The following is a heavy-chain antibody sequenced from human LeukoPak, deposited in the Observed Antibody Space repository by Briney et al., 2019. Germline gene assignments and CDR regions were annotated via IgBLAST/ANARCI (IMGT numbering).Heavy chain of an antibody. CDR1: GGSISSGGYY. D-gene: IGHD2-15*01. CDR3: ARGSVAMVAYDY. CDR2: IYYSGST. Sequence: SQTLSLTCTVSGGSISSGGYYWSWIRQHPGKGLEWIGYIYYSGSTYYNPSLKNRVTISVDTSKNQFSLKLSSVTAADTAVYYCARGSVAMVAYDYWGQGTLVTVSS. J-gene: IGHJ4*02. V-gene: IGHV4-31*03.